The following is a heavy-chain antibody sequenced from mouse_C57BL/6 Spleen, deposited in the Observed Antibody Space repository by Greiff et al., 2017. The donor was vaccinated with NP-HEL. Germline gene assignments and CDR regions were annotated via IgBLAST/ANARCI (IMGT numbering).Heavy chain of an antibody. J-gene: IGHJ1*03. V-gene: IGHV3-8*01. Sequence: EVKVIESGPGLAKPSQTLSLTCSVTGYSITSDYWNWIRKFPGNKLEYMGYISYSGSTYYNPSLKSRISITRDTSKNQYYLQLNSVTTEDTATYYCARSHDGYYDWYFDVWGTGTTVTVSS. CDR1: GYSITSDY. CDR3: ARSHDGYYDWYFDV. D-gene: IGHD2-3*01. CDR2: ISYSGST.